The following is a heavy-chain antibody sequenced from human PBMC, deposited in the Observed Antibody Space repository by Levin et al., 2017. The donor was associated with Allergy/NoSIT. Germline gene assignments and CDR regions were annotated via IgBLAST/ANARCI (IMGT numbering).Heavy chain of an antibody. J-gene: IGHJ4*02. Sequence: PGGSLRLSCAASGFSFSRYWMSWVRQSPGKGLGWVATIKQDGSEKYYVDSVKGRFILSRDNGKNSMYLQMNSLRAEDTAVYYCARFGPDVGELLSANFDYWGQGALVAVS. CDR3: ARFGPDVGELLSANFDY. CDR2: IKQDGSEK. V-gene: IGHV3-7*01. CDR1: GFSFSRYW. D-gene: IGHD3-10*01.